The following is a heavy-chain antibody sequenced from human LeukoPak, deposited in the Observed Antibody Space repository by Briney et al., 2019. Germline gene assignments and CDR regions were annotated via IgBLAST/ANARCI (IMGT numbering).Heavy chain of an antibody. D-gene: IGHD4-17*01. CDR1: GFTFSSYA. V-gene: IGHV3-48*03. CDR3: ARGRGTTVTPFDY. CDR2: ISSSGSTI. J-gene: IGHJ4*02. Sequence: GGSLRLSCAASGFTFSSYAMSWVRQAPGKGLEWVSYISSSGSTIYYADSVKGRFTISRDNAKNSLYLQMNSLRAEDTAVYYCARGRGTTVTPFDYWGQGTLVTVSS.